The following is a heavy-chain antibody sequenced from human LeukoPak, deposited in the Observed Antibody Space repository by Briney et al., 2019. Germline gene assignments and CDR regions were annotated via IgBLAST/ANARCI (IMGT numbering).Heavy chain of an antibody. CDR1: GDSIRSTTFY. V-gene: IGHV4-39*07. CDR3: ARAPHFFDTSGSRYHFDS. Sequence: SETLSLTCTVSGDSIRSTTFYWGWIRQPPGKGLEWIGSIYYSGNTYYNPSLMSRVTISVDTSKNQFSLHLSSVTAADTAVYYCARAPHFFDTSGSRYHFDSWGQGGLVTVSS. J-gene: IGHJ4*02. D-gene: IGHD3-22*01. CDR2: IYYSGNT.